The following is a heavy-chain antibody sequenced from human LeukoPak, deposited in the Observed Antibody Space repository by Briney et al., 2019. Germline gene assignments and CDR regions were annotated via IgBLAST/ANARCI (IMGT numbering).Heavy chain of an antibody. V-gene: IGHV3-7*01. J-gene: IGHJ4*02. CDR1: GFTLSSYR. D-gene: IGHD2-15*01. CDR3: ASAGYCSGGRCYSGY. Sequence: GWALRLSCAASGFTLSSYRMNWVRQAPAKGLEWVANIKQEGSEKFYVDSVKGRFTISRANVKHSLYLQMNSLRAEDTAVYHCASAGYCSGGRCYSGYWRQATLVTVSS. CDR2: IKQEGSEK.